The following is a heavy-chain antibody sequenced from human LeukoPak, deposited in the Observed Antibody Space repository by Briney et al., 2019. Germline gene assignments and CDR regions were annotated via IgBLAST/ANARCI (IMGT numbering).Heavy chain of an antibody. CDR1: GFTFSSYG. CDR2: IRYDGSNK. D-gene: IGHD2-21*02. V-gene: IGHV3-30*02. Sequence: TGGSLRLSCAASGFTFSSYGMHWVRQAPGKGLEWVAFIRYDGSNKYYADSVKGRFTISRDNSKNTLYLQMNSLRAEDTAVYYCASHAYCGGDRSDDAFDIWGQGTMVTVSS. CDR3: ASHAYCGGDRSDDAFDI. J-gene: IGHJ3*02.